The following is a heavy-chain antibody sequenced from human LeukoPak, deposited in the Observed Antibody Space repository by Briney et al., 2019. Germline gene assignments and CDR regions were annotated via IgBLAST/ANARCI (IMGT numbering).Heavy chain of an antibody. CDR3: ARQEGSQNFDY. Sequence: PSETLSLTCTVSGGSISSSSYYWGWIRQPPGKGLEWIGSIYYSGSTYYNPSLKSRVTISVDTSKNQFSLKLSSVPAADTAVYYCARQEGSQNFDYWGQGTLVTVSS. CDR2: IYYSGST. J-gene: IGHJ4*02. CDR1: GGSISSSSYY. V-gene: IGHV4-39*01.